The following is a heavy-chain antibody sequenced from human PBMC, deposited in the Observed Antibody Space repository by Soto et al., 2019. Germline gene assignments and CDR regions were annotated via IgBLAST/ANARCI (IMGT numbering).Heavy chain of an antibody. CDR3: ARGFHPVNYVEGFDY. J-gene: IGHJ4*01. V-gene: IGHV1-18*01. D-gene: IGHD1-7*01. Sequence: GASVKVSCKASGYTFTSYGISWVRQAPGQGLEWMGWISAYNGNTNYAQKLQGRVTMTKDTSTSTAYKELRSLRFDDTAVYYCARGFHPVNYVEGFDYWGHGTLVTVSS. CDR1: GYTFTSYG. CDR2: ISAYNGNT.